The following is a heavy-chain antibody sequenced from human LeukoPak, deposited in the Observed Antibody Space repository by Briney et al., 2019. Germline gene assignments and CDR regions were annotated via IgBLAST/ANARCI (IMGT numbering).Heavy chain of an antibody. J-gene: IGHJ4*02. Sequence: PEGSLRLSCAASGFTFISYSIHWVRQAPGKGLEWVAFIRYDGSNKYYADSVKGRFTISRDNSKNTVYLQMNSLRAEDTAVYYCAKGDVVTAILSFDYWGQGTLVTVSS. CDR1: GFTFISYS. CDR3: AKGDVVTAILSFDY. CDR2: IRYDGSNK. D-gene: IGHD2-21*02. V-gene: IGHV3-30*02.